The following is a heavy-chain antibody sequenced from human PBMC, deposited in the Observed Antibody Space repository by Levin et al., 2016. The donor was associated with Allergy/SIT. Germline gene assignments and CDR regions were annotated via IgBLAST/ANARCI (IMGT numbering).Heavy chain of an antibody. J-gene: IGHJ2*01. CDR2: INPSGGST. Sequence: ASVKVSCKASGYTFTSYYMHWVRQAPGQGLEWMGIINPSGGSTSYAQKFQGRVTMTRDTSTSTVYMELSSLRSEDTAVYYCARDLIAAAGPSPYYYDSSEGGFDLWGRGTLVTVSS. D-gene: IGHD3-22*01. CDR1: GYTFTSYY. CDR3: ARDLIAAAGPSPYYYDSSEGGFDL. V-gene: IGHV1-46*01.